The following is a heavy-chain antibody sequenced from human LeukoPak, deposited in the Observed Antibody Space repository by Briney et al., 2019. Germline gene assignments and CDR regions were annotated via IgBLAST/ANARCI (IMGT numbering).Heavy chain of an antibody. V-gene: IGHV1-18*01. D-gene: IGHD3-10*01. CDR2: ISAYNGNT. CDR3: ARDEAATMVRGVILPVGDWFDP. Sequence: VASVKVSCKASGYTFTSYGISWVRQAPGQGLEWMGWISAYNGNTNYAQKLQGRVTMTTDTSTSTAYMELRSLRSDDTAVYYCARDEAATMVRGVILPVGDWFDPWGQGTLVTVSS. CDR1: GYTFTSYG. J-gene: IGHJ5*02.